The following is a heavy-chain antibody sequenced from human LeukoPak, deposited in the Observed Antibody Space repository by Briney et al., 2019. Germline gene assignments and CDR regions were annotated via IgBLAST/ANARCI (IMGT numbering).Heavy chain of an antibody. V-gene: IGHV3-23*01. Sequence: GGSLRLSCAASGFTFSSYAMSWVRQAPGKGLEWVSAISGSGGSTYYADSVKGRFTMTRDNSKNTLYLQMNSLRAEDTAVYYCAKDYIVVVAAGPYFDYWGQGTLVTVSS. CDR2: ISGSGGST. D-gene: IGHD2-15*01. CDR3: AKDYIVVVAAGPYFDY. CDR1: GFTFSSYA. J-gene: IGHJ4*02.